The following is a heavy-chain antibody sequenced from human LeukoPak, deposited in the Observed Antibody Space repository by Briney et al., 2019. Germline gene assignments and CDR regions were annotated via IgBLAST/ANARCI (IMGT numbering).Heavy chain of an antibody. V-gene: IGHV4-39*07. CDR2: IYYSGST. CDR1: GGSISSSSYY. D-gene: IGHD3-3*01. CDR3: ARLEGGQSGYSLYYFDY. J-gene: IGHJ4*02. Sequence: SETLSLTCTVSGGSISSSSYYWGWIRQPPGKGLEWIGSIYYSGSTYYNPSLKSRVTISVDTSKNQFSLKLSSVTAADTAVYYCARLEGGQSGYSLYYFDYWGQGTLVTVSS.